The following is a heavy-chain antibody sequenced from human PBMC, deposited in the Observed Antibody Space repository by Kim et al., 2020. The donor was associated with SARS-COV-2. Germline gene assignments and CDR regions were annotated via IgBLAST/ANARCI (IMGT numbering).Heavy chain of an antibody. J-gene: IGHJ4*02. V-gene: IGHV4-34*01. CDR1: GGSFSGYY. CDR3: ARASSSWIHFFDY. Sequence: SETLSLTCAVYGGSFSGYYWSWIRQPPGKGLEWIGEINHSGSTNYNPSLKSRVTISVDTSKNQFSLKLSSVTAADTAVYYCARASSSWIHFFDYWCQGTL. D-gene: IGHD6-13*01. CDR2: INHSGST.